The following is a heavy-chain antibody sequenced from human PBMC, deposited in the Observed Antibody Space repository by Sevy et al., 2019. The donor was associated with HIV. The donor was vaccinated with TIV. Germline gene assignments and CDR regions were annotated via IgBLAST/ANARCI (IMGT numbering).Heavy chain of an antibody. CDR3: AREANTATDY. V-gene: IGHV4-34*01. Sequence: SETLSLTCAVYGGSFSGYYWSWIRQPPGKGLEWIGEINHSGSTNYNPSLKSRVTISVDTSKNQFSLKLSSVTAADTAVYYCAREANTATDYWGQGTLVTVSS. CDR1: GGSFSGYY. J-gene: IGHJ4*02. D-gene: IGHD5-18*01. CDR2: INHSGST.